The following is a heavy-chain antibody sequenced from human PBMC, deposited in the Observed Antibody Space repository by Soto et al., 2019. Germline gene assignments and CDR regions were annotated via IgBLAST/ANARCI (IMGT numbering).Heavy chain of an antibody. J-gene: IGHJ6*02. D-gene: IGHD2-2*01. CDR2: IITIFGTA. Sequence: QVQLVQSGAEVKKPGSSVKVSCKASGGTFSSYAISWVRQAPGQGLEWMGGIITIFGTANYAQKFQGRVTITADESTSPAYMDMTSLRSEATAVYYCASHPSDYYYYGMDVWGQGTTVTVSS. V-gene: IGHV1-69*12. CDR1: GGTFSSYA. CDR3: ASHPSDYYYYGMDV.